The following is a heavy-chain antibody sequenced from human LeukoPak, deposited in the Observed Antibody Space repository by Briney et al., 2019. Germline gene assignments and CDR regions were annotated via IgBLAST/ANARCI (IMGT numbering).Heavy chain of an antibody. D-gene: IGHD6-6*01. CDR3: SSGQLVRN. CDR2: IRSKANSYAT. V-gene: IGHV3-73*01. Sequence: GGSLRLSCAASGFTFSGSAMHWVRHASGKGLEGVGRIRSKANSYATAYAASVKVRITISRDDSKNTAYLQMNSLKTEVTAVYYCSSGQLVRNWGQGTLVTVSS. CDR1: GFTFSGSA. J-gene: IGHJ4*02.